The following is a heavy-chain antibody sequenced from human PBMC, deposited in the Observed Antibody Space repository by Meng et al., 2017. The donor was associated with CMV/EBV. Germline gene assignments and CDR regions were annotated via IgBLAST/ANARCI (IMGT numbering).Heavy chain of an antibody. Sequence: GESLKISCAASGFTFSSYWMHWVRQAPGKGLVWVSRINSDGSSTSYADSVKGRFTISRDNAKNTLYLQMNSLRAEDTAVYYCARDLPLDGMDVWGQGTTGTVSS. CDR2: INSDGSST. J-gene: IGHJ6*02. CDR3: ARDLPLDGMDV. V-gene: IGHV3-74*01. CDR1: GFTFSSYW.